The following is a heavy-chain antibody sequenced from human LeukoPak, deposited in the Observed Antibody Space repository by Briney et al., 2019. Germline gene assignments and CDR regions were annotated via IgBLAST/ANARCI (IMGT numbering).Heavy chain of an antibody. CDR2: IYPDDSDT. V-gene: IGHV5-51*01. CDR1: GYTFISYA. Sequence: GESLKISCQAPGYTFISYAIVWVRQMPGKGLELVGIIYPDDSDTRYGPSFQGQVTISVDKSIDTAYLQWSSLKASDTAMYYCARKGSWWAADYWGQGTLVTVSS. CDR3: ARKGSWWAADY. D-gene: IGHD6-13*01. J-gene: IGHJ4*02.